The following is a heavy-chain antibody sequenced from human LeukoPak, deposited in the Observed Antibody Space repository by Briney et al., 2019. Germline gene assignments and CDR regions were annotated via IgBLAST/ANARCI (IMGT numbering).Heavy chain of an antibody. V-gene: IGHV3-73*01. J-gene: IGHJ4*02. CDR2: IRSKANSYAT. CDR3: TRWSLTFAVVTTDY. Sequence: GGSLRLSCAASGFTFSGSAMHWVRQASGKGLEWVGRIRSKANSYATAYAASVKGRFIISRDDSKNTAYLQMNSLKTEDTAMYYCTRWSLTFAVVTTDYWGQGTLVTVSS. D-gene: IGHD3-3*01. CDR1: GFTFSGSA.